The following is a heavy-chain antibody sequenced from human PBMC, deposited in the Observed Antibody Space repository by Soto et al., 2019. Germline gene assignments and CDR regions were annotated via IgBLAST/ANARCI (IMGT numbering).Heavy chain of an antibody. V-gene: IGHV3-15*01. CDR2: IKSKTAGGTT. D-gene: IGHD2-2*01. CDR1: GFTFSNAW. CDR3: TPGGSTSYIASSY. J-gene: IGHJ4*02. Sequence: EVQLVESGGGLVKPGGSLRLSCAASGFTFSNAWMSWVRQAPGKGLEWVGRIKSKTAGGTTDYAAPVKGRFTISRADSKNTRYLQMNSLKTEAPAVYYCTPGGSTSYIASSYWGQGTLVTVSA.